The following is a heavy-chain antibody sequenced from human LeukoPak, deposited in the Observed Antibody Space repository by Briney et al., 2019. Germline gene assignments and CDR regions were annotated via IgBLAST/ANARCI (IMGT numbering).Heavy chain of an antibody. CDR3: ARVVWLYYFDY. J-gene: IGHJ4*02. Sequence: PSETLSLTCAVYGGSFSGYYWSWIGQPPGKGLEWIGEINHSGSTNYNPSLKSRVTISVDTSKNQFSLRLSSVTAADTAVYYCARVVWLYYFDYWGQGTLVTVSS. CDR1: GGSFSGYY. CDR2: INHSGST. V-gene: IGHV4-34*01. D-gene: IGHD3-10*01.